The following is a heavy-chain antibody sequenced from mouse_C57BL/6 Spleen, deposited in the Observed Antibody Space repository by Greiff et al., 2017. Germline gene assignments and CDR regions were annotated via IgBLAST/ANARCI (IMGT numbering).Heavy chain of an antibody. CDR2: IHPNSGST. J-gene: IGHJ4*01. D-gene: IGHD2-2*01. Sequence: QVQLQQPGAELVKPGASVKLSCKASGYTFTSYWMHWVKQRPGQGLEWIGMIHPNSGSTNYNEKFKSKATLTVDKSSSTAYMQLSSLTSEDSADYYCARFSLYYGYDGYAMDYWGQGTSVTVSS. V-gene: IGHV1-64*01. CDR3: ARFSLYYGYDGYAMDY. CDR1: GYTFTSYW.